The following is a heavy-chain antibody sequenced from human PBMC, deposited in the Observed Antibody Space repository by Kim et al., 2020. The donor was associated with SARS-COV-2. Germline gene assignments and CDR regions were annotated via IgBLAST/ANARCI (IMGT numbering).Heavy chain of an antibody. CDR2: ISSSSSTI. CDR3: ARDGGYLLSVRAAFLSYFDY. V-gene: IGHV3-48*02. J-gene: IGHJ4*02. CDR1: GFTFSSYS. D-gene: IGHD3-16*01. Sequence: GGSLRLSCAASGFTFSSYSMNWVRQAPGKGLEWVSYISSSSSTIYYADSVKGRFTISRDNAKNSLYLQMNSLRDEDTAVYYCARDGGYLLSVRAAFLSYFDYWGQGTLVTVSS.